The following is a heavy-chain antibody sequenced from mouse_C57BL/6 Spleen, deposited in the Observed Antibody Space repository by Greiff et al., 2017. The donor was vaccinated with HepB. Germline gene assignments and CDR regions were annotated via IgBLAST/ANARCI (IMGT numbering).Heavy chain of an antibody. CDR3: ARHRGNYYFDY. CDR2: ISGGGGNT. Sequence: EVHLVESGGGLVKPGGSLKLSCAASGFTFSSYTMSWVLQTPEKRLEWVATISGGGGNTYYPDSVKGRFTISRDNAKNTLYLQMSSLRSEDTAVYYCARHRGNYYFDYWGQGTTLTVSS. J-gene: IGHJ2*01. CDR1: GFTFSSYT. V-gene: IGHV5-9*04. D-gene: IGHD2-1*01.